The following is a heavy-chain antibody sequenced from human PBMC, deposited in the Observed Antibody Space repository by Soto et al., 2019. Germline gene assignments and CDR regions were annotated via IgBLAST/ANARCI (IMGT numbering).Heavy chain of an antibody. D-gene: IGHD2-15*01. CDR3: ARGQGYCSGGICYYYYYGMDV. Sequence: QVQLVQSGSEVRKPGSSVKVSCKASGGTFSSDAFSWVRQAPGQGLEWMGGIIPTSGTANYAQKFQGRAPITADESTSTAYMELSSLTSEDTAVYFCARGQGYCSGGICYYYYYGMDVWGQGTTVTVSS. J-gene: IGHJ6*02. V-gene: IGHV1-69*01. CDR1: GGTFSSDA. CDR2: IIPTSGTA.